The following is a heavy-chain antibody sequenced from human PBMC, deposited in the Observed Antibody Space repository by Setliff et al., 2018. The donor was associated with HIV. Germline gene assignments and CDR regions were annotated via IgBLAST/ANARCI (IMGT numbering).Heavy chain of an antibody. Sequence: APVKVSCKASGYTFTSYAMNWVRQAPGQGLEWMGWINTNTGNPTYAQGFTGRFVFSLDTSVSTAYLQISSLKAEDTAVYYCARVLRVAGANNPFAYWGQGTLVTVSS. CDR2: INTNTGNP. V-gene: IGHV7-4-1*02. J-gene: IGHJ4*02. CDR3: ARVLRVAGANNPFAY. CDR1: GYTFTSYA. D-gene: IGHD6-19*01.